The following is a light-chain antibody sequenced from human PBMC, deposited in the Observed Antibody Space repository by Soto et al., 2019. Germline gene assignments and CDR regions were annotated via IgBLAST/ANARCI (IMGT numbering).Light chain of an antibody. CDR1: QSVSSN. CDR3: QQYNSWPET. Sequence: EIWLTQSAGTLSWSPGERATRSCRASQSVSSNLLAWYQQKPGQAPRLLIYDASTRATGIPARFSGSPSGTEFTLTISSLQSEDFAVYYCQQYNSWPETFGQGTKVDIK. CDR2: DAS. V-gene: IGKV3-15*01. J-gene: IGKJ1*01.